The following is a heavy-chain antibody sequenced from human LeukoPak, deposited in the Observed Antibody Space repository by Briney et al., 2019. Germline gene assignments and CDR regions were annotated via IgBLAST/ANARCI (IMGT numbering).Heavy chain of an antibody. V-gene: IGHV4-38-2*01. D-gene: IGHD6-19*01. CDR3: ASYSSGWYYFDC. J-gene: IGHJ4*02. Sequence: SETLSLTCAVSGYPISSSYYWGWIRQSPGKGLEWIGSIYHSGSTYCNPSLKSRVTISVDTSNNQISLKVSSVTAADTAVYYCASYSSGWYYFDCWGQGTLVTVYS. CDR1: GYPISSSYY. CDR2: IYHSGST.